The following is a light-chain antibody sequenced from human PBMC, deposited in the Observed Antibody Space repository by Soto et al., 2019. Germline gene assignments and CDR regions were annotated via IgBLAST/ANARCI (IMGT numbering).Light chain of an antibody. V-gene: IGLV2-14*01. J-gene: IGLJ3*02. Sequence: QSALTQPASVSGSPGQSITITCTGTSSDIGGYDYVSWYQHHPGKAPKVIIYGVTNRPSGVSHRFSGSKSANTASLTISGLQAEDEADYYCSAYTARSTLVFGGGTKLTVL. CDR3: SAYTARSTLV. CDR1: SSDIGGYDY. CDR2: GVT.